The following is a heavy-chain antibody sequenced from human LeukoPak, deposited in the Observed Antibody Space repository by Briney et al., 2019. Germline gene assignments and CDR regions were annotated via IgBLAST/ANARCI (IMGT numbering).Heavy chain of an antibody. CDR3: AKVYCTNGVCQGYYFDY. CDR1: GFTFSSYA. D-gene: IGHD2-8*01. Sequence: GGSLRLSCAASGFTFSSYAMSWVRQAPGKGLEWVSAISGSGGSTYYADSVKGRFTISRDNSKNTLYLQMNSLRAEDTAVYYCAKVYCTNGVCQGYYFDYWGQGTLVTVSS. J-gene: IGHJ4*02. V-gene: IGHV3-23*01. CDR2: ISGSGGST.